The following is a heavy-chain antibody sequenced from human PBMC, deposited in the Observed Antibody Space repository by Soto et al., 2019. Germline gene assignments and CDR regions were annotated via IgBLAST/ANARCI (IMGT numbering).Heavy chain of an antibody. Sequence: QVQLVHSGAEVKKPGASVKVSCKASGYSFTSFPIHWVRQAPGQGLECMGWINAANGYTRYSQKFQGRVTITRDTPATTAYMDLSSLTSEDTAVYYCARGGGLDDWGQGTLITVSS. D-gene: IGHD3-10*01. V-gene: IGHV1-3*01. J-gene: IGHJ4*02. CDR3: ARGGGLDD. CDR1: GYSFTSFP. CDR2: INAANGYT.